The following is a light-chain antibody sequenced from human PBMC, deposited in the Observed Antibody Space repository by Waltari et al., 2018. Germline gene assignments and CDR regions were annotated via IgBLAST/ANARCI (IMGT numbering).Light chain of an antibody. CDR1: ANINSY. CDR3: QHGYGSPYS. J-gene: IGKJ2*03. V-gene: IGKV1-39*01. CDR2: RAS. Sequence: DIQMTQSPSSLSASIGDRVTITCRASANINSYLNWYQQKPGKAPKLLIYRASTLQPGVPSRFSGSGSGADYTFTITRLQSEDIATYYCQHGYGSPYSFGQGTKVEIK.